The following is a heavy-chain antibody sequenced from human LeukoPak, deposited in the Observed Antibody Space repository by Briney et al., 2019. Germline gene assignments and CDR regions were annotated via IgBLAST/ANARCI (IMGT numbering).Heavy chain of an antibody. J-gene: IGHJ4*02. CDR3: AREPRWTGDLGGFDS. V-gene: IGHV4-38-2*02. CDR1: GYSISRGYY. D-gene: IGHD3/OR15-3a*01. Sequence: SETLSLTCTVSGYSISRGYYWGWIRQPPGKGLERIGSIYHSGSTYYNPSLKSRVTISVDTSKNQFSLKLSSVTAADTAVYYCAREPRWTGDLGGFDSWGQGPLVTVSS. CDR2: IYHSGST.